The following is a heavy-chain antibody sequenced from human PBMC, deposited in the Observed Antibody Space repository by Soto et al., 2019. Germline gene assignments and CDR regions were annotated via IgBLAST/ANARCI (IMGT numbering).Heavy chain of an antibody. V-gene: IGHV1-2*04. Sequence: ASVKVSCKASGYTFTGYYMHWVRQAPGQGLEWMGWINPNSGGTNYAQKFQGWVTMTRDTSISTAYMELSRLRSDDTAVYYCARGPVAGTRGYYYYCGMDVWGQGTTVTVSS. D-gene: IGHD6-19*01. CDR3: ARGPVAGTRGYYYYCGMDV. J-gene: IGHJ6*02. CDR2: INPNSGGT. CDR1: GYTFTGYY.